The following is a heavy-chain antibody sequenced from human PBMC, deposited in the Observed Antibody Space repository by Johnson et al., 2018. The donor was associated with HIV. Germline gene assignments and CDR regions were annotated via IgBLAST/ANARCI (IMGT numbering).Heavy chain of an antibody. CDR2: IGTAGDT. V-gene: IGHV3-13*01. D-gene: IGHD5-18*01. CDR3: ARLPSGYSRDDLDI. J-gene: IGHJ3*02. Sequence: VQLVESGGGLVQPGGSLRLSCAASGFTFSSYDMHWVRQATGKGLEWVSAIGTAGDTYYPGSVKGRFTISRDNANNSLYVQMNSLRAEDTALYYCARLPSGYSRDDLDIWGQGTMVTVSS. CDR1: GFTFSSYD.